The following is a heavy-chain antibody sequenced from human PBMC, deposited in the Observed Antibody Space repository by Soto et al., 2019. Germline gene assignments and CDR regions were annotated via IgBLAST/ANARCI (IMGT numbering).Heavy chain of an antibody. D-gene: IGHD3-10*01. J-gene: IGHJ4*02. CDR2: ISYDGSNK. Sequence: QVQLVESGGGVVQPGRSLRLSCAASGFTFSSYGIHWVRQAPGKGLEWVAVISYDGSNKYYADSVKGRFTISRDNSKNTLYLQMNSLRAEDTAVYYCAKVPGSYPSSVADYWGQGTLVTVSS. CDR3: AKVPGSYPSSVADY. V-gene: IGHV3-30*18. CDR1: GFTFSSYG.